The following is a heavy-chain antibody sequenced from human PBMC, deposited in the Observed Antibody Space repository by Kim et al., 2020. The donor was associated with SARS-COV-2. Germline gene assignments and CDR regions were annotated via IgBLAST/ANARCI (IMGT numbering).Heavy chain of an antibody. Sequence: DGIEAYYADSVNGRFTISRDNAMNSMYLQMNILKADDTAVYYCMREPGTYWCQGTLVIVSS. D-gene: IGHD3-10*01. CDR3: MREPGTY. J-gene: IGHJ4*02. CDR2: DGIEA. V-gene: IGHV3-7*01.